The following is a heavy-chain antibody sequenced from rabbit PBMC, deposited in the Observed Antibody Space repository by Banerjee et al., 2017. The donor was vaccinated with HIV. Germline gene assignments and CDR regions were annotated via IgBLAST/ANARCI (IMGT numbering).Heavy chain of an antibody. Sequence: QSLEESGGDLVKPGASLTLTCKASGIDFSSYYNMQWVRQSPGKGLESIGFINTLGSAYYASWAKGRFTISSDNAQNTVDLQMNSLTAADTATYFCVRETYASVSGYFTGCLWGPGTLVTVS. V-gene: IGHV1S43*01. J-gene: IGHJ4*01. CDR3: VRETYASVSGYFTGCL. D-gene: IGHD1-1*01. CDR1: GIDFSSYYN. CDR2: INTLGSA.